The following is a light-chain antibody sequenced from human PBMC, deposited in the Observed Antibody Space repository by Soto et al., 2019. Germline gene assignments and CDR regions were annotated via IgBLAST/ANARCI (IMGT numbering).Light chain of an antibody. V-gene: IGLV2-14*01. J-gene: IGLJ3*02. CDR1: SSDVGYDNY. CDR3: TSHTASSTWV. CDR2: EVS. Sequence: QSALTQPASVSGSPGQSITISCTGTSSDVGYDNYVSWFQQHPGKAPKLMIYEVSRRPSGVSNRFSGSKPANTASLTISGLQAEDEADYYCTSHTASSTWVFGGGTKVTVL.